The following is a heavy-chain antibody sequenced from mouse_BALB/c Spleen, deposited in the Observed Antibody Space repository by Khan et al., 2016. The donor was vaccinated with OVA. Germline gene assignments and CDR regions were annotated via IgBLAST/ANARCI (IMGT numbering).Heavy chain of an antibody. Sequence: VQLKESGAELVKPGASVKLSCIASGFNIRDNYIHWVKQRPEQGLEWIGRIAPANGNVKYDPKFQGKATITADTSSNTAYLQVSSLTSEDSAVYYWALPSYDPRYFDVWGAGTTVTVSS. CDR3: ALPSYDPRYFDV. CDR1: GFNIRDNY. CDR2: IAPANGNV. J-gene: IGHJ1*01. V-gene: IGHV14-3*02. D-gene: IGHD2-3*01.